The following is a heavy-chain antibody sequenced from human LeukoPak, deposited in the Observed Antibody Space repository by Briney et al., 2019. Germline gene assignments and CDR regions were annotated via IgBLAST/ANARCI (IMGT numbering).Heavy chain of an antibody. CDR2: INPDSGGT. CDR1: GYTFTGYY. J-gene: IGHJ5*02. V-gene: IGHV1-2*02. Sequence: ASVKVSCKASGYTFTGYYMHWVRQAPGRGLEWMGWINPDSGGTNYAQKFQGRVTMTRDTSISTAYMELSRLRSDDTAVYYCARDLDIVVVPAGFDPWGQGTLVTVSS. CDR3: ARDLDIVVVPAGFDP. D-gene: IGHD2-2*01.